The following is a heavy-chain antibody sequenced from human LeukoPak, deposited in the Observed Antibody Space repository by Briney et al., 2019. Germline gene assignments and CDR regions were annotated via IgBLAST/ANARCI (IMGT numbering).Heavy chain of an antibody. CDR1: GYTFTGYY. D-gene: IGHD3-22*01. CDR3: ARDDAMYYYDSSGYYVD. Sequence: ASVKVSCKASGYTFTGYYMHWVRQAPGQGLEWMGWINPNSGGTNYAQKFQGRVTMTRDTSISTAYMELSRLRSDDTAVYYCARDDAMYYYDSSGYYVDWGQGTLVTVSS. CDR2: INPNSGGT. J-gene: IGHJ4*02. V-gene: IGHV1-2*02.